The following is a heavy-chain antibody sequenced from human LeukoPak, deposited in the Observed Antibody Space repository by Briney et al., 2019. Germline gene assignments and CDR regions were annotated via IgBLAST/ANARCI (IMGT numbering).Heavy chain of an antibody. V-gene: IGHV1-69*05. CDR2: IIPIFGTA. Sequence: ASVKVSCRASVGTFCSYAISWVRQAAGQGLEWMGGIIPIFGTANYAQKFQGRVTITTDESTSTGYMELSSLRSEDTAVYYCARANCSGGSCYSEYYYGMDVWGKGTTVTVSS. J-gene: IGHJ6*04. CDR1: VGTFCSYA. CDR3: ARANCSGGSCYSEYYYGMDV. D-gene: IGHD2-15*01.